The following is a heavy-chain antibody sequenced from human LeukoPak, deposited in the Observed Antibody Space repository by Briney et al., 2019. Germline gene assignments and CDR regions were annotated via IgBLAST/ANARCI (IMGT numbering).Heavy chain of an antibody. CDR2: INPNDGGT. J-gene: IGHJ4*02. V-gene: IGHV1-2*04. CDR3: ASWAGNTQSDSWSGPFDY. CDR1: GYTFTGYY. Sequence: ASVKVSCKASGYTFTGYYMHWVRQAPGQGLEWMGWINPNDGGTNYAQKFQGWVTMTRDTSISTAYMELSRLRSDDTAVYYCASWAGNTQSDSWSGPFDYWGQGTLVTVSS. D-gene: IGHD3-3*01.